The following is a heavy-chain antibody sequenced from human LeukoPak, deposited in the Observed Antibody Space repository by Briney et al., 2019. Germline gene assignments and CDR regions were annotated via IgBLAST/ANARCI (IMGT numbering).Heavy chain of an antibody. V-gene: IGHV4-4*02. D-gene: IGHD3-10*01. J-gene: IGHJ5*02. Sequence: PSETLSLTCAVSGGSISSSNWWCWVRQPPGKGVVGIGEIYHSGSTNYNPSLKSRVTISIDKSKNQFSLKLSSVTAADTALYYCSYGSGSYQAWGQGTLVTLSS. CDR2: IYHSGST. CDR1: GGSISSSNW. CDR3: SYGSGSYQA.